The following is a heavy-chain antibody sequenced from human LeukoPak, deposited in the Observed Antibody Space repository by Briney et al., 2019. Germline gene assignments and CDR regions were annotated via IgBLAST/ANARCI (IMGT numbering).Heavy chain of an antibody. CDR2: INPNSGGT. CDR1: GYTFTGYY. J-gene: IGHJ4*02. V-gene: IGHV1-2*02. D-gene: IGHD2-15*01. CDR3: AREEPCSGGSCATLGYFDY. Sequence: ASVKVSCKASGYTFTGYYMHWVRQAPRQGLEWMGWINPNSGGTNYAQKFQGRVTMTRDTSISTAYMELSRLRSDDTAVYYCAREEPCSGGSCATLGYFDYWGQGTLVTVSS.